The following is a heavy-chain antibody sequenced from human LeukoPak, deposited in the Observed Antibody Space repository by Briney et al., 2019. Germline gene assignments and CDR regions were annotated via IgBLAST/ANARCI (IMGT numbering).Heavy chain of an antibody. CDR3: ASLRITIFGVDY. CDR1: GYTFTGYY. Sequence: ASVKVSCKASGYTFTGYYMHWERQAPGQGLEWMGRINPNSGGTNYAQKFQGRFTMTRDTSISTAYMELSRLRSDDTAVYYCASLRITIFGVDYWGQGTLVTVSS. V-gene: IGHV1-2*06. J-gene: IGHJ4*02. D-gene: IGHD3-3*01. CDR2: INPNSGGT.